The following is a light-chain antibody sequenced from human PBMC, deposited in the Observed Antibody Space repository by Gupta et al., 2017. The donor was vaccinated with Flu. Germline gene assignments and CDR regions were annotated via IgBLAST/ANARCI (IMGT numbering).Light chain of an antibody. CDR3: CSFGAASF. CDR1: SSDVGAYNY. CDR2: DVY. J-gene: IGLJ2*01. V-gene: IGLV2-11*01. Sequence: QSALTQPRSVSGSPGQSVAISCTGTSSDVGAYNYVSWYQQHPGKAPKLIMYDVYKRPSGVPDRFTGSKSGNTASLTISGLQPEDEADYYCCSFGAASFFGGGTKLTVL.